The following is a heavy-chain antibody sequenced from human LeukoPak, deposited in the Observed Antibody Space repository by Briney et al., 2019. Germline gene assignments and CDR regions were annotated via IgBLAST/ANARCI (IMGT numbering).Heavy chain of an antibody. V-gene: IGHV4-38-2*02. CDR3: AIPDWELRGVLGY. CDR2: INHSGST. CDR1: GYSISSGYY. J-gene: IGHJ4*02. D-gene: IGHD1-26*01. Sequence: SETLSLTCTVSGYSISSGYYWGWIRQPPGKGLEWIGEINHSGSTNYNPSLKSRVTISVDTSKNQFSLKLSPVTAADTAVYYCAIPDWELRGVLGYWGQGTLVTVSS.